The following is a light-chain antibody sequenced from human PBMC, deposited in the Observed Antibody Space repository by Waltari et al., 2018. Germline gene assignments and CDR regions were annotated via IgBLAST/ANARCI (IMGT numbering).Light chain of an antibody. CDR2: RDS. J-gene: IGLJ3*02. CDR3: QVWDSSTVV. V-gene: IGLV3-9*01. CDR1: NIVSKN. Sequence: SYELTQPLSVSVALGQTAKIPCGGNNIVSKNVHWYQQKPGQAPVLVIYRDSTRPSGFPERCSGSNSGNTATLTISGAQAGDEADYFCQVWDSSTVVFGGGTKLTVL.